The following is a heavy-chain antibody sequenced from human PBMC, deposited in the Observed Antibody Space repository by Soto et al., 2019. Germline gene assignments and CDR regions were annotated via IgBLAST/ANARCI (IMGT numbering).Heavy chain of an antibody. CDR1: GYTFTSYD. CDR3: ARFDSYYDFWSGYYYYYYGMDV. V-gene: IGHV1-8*01. CDR2: MNPNSGNT. D-gene: IGHD3-3*01. J-gene: IGHJ6*02. Sequence: ASVKVSCKASGYTFTSYDINWVRQATGQGLEWMGWMNPNSGNTGYAQKFQGRVTMTRNTSISTAYMELSSLRSEDTAVYYCARFDSYYDFWSGYYYYYYGMDVWGQGTTVTVSS.